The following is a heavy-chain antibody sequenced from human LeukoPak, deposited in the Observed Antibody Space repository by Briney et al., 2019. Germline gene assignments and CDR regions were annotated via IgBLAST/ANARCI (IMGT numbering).Heavy chain of an antibody. V-gene: IGHV4-61*02. CDR2: IYTSGST. D-gene: IGHD1-26*01. CDR3: ARSAIVGATDGYYFDY. Sequence: PSETLSLTCTVSGGSISSGSYYWSWIPQPAGKGLEWIGRIYTSGSTNYNPSLKSRVTISVDTSKNQFSLKLSSVTAADTAVYYCARSAIVGATDGYYFDYWGQGTLVTVSS. J-gene: IGHJ4*02. CDR1: GGSISSGSYY.